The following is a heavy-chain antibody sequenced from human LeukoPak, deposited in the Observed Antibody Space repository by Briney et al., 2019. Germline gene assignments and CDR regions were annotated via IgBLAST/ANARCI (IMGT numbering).Heavy chain of an antibody. CDR2: ISGGGGST. Sequence: PGGSLRLSCAASGFTFSSYTMSWVRQAPGKGLEWVSAISGGGGSTYYADSVKGRFTISRDNSKNTLYLQMNSLRAEDTAVYYCAKGTRIAVAGKGYYFDYWGQGTLVTVSS. CDR1: GFTFSSYT. J-gene: IGHJ4*02. D-gene: IGHD6-19*01. V-gene: IGHV3-23*01. CDR3: AKGTRIAVAGKGYYFDY.